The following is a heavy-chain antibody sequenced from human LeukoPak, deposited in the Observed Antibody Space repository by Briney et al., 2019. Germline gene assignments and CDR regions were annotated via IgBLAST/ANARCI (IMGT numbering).Heavy chain of an antibody. V-gene: IGHV1-18*01. D-gene: IGHD3-22*01. CDR3: ARVAYYYDSAGKSLKFFYGMDV. CDR1: GGTFSSYG. J-gene: IGHJ6*02. CDR2: ISAYNGNT. Sequence: ASVKVSCKASGGTFSSYGISWVRQAPGQGLEWMGWISAYNGNTNYAQKLQGRVTTTTDTSTSTAYMELRSLRSEDTAVYYCARVAYYYDSAGKSLKFFYGMDVWGQGTTVTVSS.